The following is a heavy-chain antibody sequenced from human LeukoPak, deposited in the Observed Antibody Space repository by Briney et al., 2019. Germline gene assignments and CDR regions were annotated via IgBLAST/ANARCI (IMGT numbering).Heavy chain of an antibody. Sequence: SETLSLTCAVYGGSFSGYYWSWIRQPPGKGLEWIGEINHSGSTNYNPSLKSRVTISVDTSKNQFSLKLSSVTAADTAVYYCARVSGWLRSHFDYWGQGTLVTVSS. CDR2: INHSGST. V-gene: IGHV4-34*01. CDR1: GGSFSGYY. D-gene: IGHD5-12*01. CDR3: ARVSGWLRSHFDY. J-gene: IGHJ4*02.